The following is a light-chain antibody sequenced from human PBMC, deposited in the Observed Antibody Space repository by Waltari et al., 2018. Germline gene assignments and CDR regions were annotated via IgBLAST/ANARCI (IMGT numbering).Light chain of an antibody. Sequence: EIVMTHSPATLSVSPGETATLSSWASQSISTNFAWYQQKPGQAPRLLISGAATRATGMPGRFSGSGSATEFTLTISSLQSEDFAIYYCQQYNNWLPYTFGQGTKLEIK. J-gene: IGKJ2*01. CDR3: QQYNNWLPYT. CDR2: GAA. V-gene: IGKV3-15*01. CDR1: QSISTN.